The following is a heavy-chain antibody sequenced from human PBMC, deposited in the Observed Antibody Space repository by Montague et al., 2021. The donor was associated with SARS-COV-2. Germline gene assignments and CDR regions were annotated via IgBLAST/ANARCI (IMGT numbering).Heavy chain of an antibody. V-gene: IGHV4-4*02. J-gene: IGHJ4*02. CDR3: ARTGYSSGWHSFDY. CDR2: IYHSGST. Sequence: SETLSLTCVVSGGSISSINWWSWVRQPPGKGLEWIGEIYHSGSTNYNPSLNSRVIISVDKSENQFSLKLSSVTAADTAVYYCARTGYSSGWHSFDYWGQGTLVTVSS. CDR1: GGSISSINW. D-gene: IGHD6-19*01.